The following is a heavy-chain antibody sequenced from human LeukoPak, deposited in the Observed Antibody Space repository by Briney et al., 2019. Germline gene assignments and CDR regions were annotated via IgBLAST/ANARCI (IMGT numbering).Heavy chain of an antibody. V-gene: IGHV1-8*01. D-gene: IGHD2-2*01. CDR3: ARGGQDIVVVPAAIMRRLDWFGP. J-gene: IGHJ5*02. Sequence: ASVKVSCKASGYTFTSYDINWVRQATGQGLEWMGWMNPNSGNTGYAQKFQGRVTMTRNTSISTAYMELSSLRSEDTAVYYCARGGQDIVVVPAAIMRRLDWFGPWGQGTLVTVSS. CDR2: MNPNSGNT. CDR1: GYTFTSYD.